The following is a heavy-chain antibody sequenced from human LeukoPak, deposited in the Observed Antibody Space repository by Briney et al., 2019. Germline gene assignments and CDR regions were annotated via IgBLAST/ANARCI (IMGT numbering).Heavy chain of an antibody. D-gene: IGHD3-22*01. V-gene: IGHV4-31*03. Sequence: TSETLSLTCTVSGGSISSGGYYWSWIRQHPGKGLEWFGYIYYSGSTYYNPALKSRVTISVDTSKNQFSLKLSSVTAADTAVYYCARGRGSMIVVVIPPGILDYWGQGTLVTVSS. J-gene: IGHJ4*02. CDR2: IYYSGST. CDR1: GGSISSGGYY. CDR3: ARGRGSMIVVVIPPGILDY.